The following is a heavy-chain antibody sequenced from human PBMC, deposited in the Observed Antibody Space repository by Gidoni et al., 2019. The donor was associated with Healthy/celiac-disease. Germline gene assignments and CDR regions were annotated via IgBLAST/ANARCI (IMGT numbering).Heavy chain of an antibody. D-gene: IGHD2-21*01. CDR3: ARGVLWFDY. CDR2: IDSGGST. Sequence: EVQLVESGGGLVQPGRSLRLSCASSGFTVSSNYMCWVRQAPGQGLEWVAVIDSGGSTYYADSVKGRFTISRDNSKNTLYLQMNSLRAEDTAVYYCARGVLWFDYWGQGTLVTVSS. J-gene: IGHJ4*02. V-gene: IGHV3-66*01. CDR1: GFTVSSNY.